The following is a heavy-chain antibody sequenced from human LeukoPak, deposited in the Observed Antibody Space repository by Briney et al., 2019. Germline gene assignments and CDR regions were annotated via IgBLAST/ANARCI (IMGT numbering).Heavy chain of an antibody. D-gene: IGHD2-2*01. CDR2: IQTSGST. CDR1: SGSISYYY. V-gene: IGHV4-4*07. J-gene: IGHJ5*02. CDR3: ARDHGYQLLINWFDP. Sequence: SETPSLTCTVSSGSISYYYWSWIRQSAGKGLEWIGRIQTSGSTNYNPSLKSRITMSIDTSKNQFSLKLSSVTAADTAVYYCARDHGYQLLINWFDPWGQGTLVTVSS.